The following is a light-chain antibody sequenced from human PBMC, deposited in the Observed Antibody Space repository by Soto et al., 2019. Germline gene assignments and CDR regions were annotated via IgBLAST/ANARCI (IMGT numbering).Light chain of an antibody. Sequence: ALTQPPSVSGSPGQSVAISCTGTSSDVGSYNRVSWYQQPPGTAPKLLIYEVSNRPSGVPDRFSGSKSGNTASLTISGLQAEDEADYYCSSFTSSSTYVFGTGTKLTVL. J-gene: IGLJ1*01. CDR1: SSDVGSYNR. CDR2: EVS. V-gene: IGLV2-18*02. CDR3: SSFTSSSTYV.